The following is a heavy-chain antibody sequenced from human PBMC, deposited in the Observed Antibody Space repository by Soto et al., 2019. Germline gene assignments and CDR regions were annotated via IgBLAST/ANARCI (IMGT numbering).Heavy chain of an antibody. CDR1: GGSISSTINS. Sequence: SETLSLTCTVSGGSISSTINSWGWIRQPPGKGLEWIGSIYYTGSTYHNPSLKRRVTMSVDTSKNQFSLKLSSVTAADTAVYYCARHEYDSSGYDAFDLWGQGTMVTVSS. D-gene: IGHD3-22*01. V-gene: IGHV4-39*01. J-gene: IGHJ3*01. CDR3: ARHEYDSSGYDAFDL. CDR2: IYYTGST.